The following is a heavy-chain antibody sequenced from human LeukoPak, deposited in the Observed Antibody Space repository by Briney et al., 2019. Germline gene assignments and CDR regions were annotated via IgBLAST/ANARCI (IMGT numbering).Heavy chain of an antibody. J-gene: IGHJ3*02. CDR1: GGSISSYY. CDR2: IYYSGST. CDR3: ARVPQATYYDFWSGPVDAFDI. D-gene: IGHD3-3*01. V-gene: IGHV4-59*01. Sequence: PSETLSLTCTVSGGSISSYYWSWIRQPPGKGLEWIGYIYYSGSTNYNPSLKSRVTISVDTSKNQFPLKLSSVTAADTAVYYCARVPQATYYDFWSGPVDAFDIWGQGTMVTVSS.